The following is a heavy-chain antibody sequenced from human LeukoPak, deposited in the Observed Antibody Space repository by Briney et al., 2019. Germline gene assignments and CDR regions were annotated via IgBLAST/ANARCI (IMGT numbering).Heavy chain of an antibody. V-gene: IGHV4-61*01. Sequence: SETLSLTCTVSGGSVSSGISYWSWIRQPPGKGLEWIAYISNSGGSDYNPSLRGRVTISLDTSKNQFSLRPTSVTAADTAVYYCARGSYSYYFDYWGQGTLVTVSS. CDR2: ISNSGGS. CDR1: GGSVSSGISY. CDR3: ARGSYSYYFDY. D-gene: IGHD1-26*01. J-gene: IGHJ4*02.